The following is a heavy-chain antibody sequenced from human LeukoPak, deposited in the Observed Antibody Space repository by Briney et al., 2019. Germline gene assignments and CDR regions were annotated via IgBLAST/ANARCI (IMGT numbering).Heavy chain of an antibody. Sequence: GGSLRLSCAASGFTFSSYGMHWVRQAPGKGLEWVAFIRYDGSNKYYADSVKGRFTISRDNSENTLYLQMNSLRAEDTAVYYCAKDRKPLLRSSFDYWGQRTLVTVSS. J-gene: IGHJ4*02. D-gene: IGHD1-14*01. CDR2: IRYDGSNK. V-gene: IGHV3-30*02. CDR1: GFTFSSYG. CDR3: AKDRKPLLRSSFDY.